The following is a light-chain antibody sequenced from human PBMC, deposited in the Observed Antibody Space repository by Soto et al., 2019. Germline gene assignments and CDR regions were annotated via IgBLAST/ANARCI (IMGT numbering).Light chain of an antibody. CDR2: AAS. V-gene: IGKV1-39*01. CDR1: QSISSY. Sequence: DIQMTQSPSSLSASVGDRVTITCRASQSISSYLNWYQQKPGKAPKLLIYAASSLQSGVPSRFSGSGSGTDFTLNISSLQPEDFATYYCQQRYSTPWTFGQGTKVAIK. CDR3: QQRYSTPWT. J-gene: IGKJ1*01.